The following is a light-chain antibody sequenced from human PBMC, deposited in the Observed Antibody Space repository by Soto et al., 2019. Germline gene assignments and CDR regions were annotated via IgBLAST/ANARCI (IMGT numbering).Light chain of an antibody. V-gene: IGKV1-39*01. CDR3: QQYYSFPRT. Sequence: DIQMTQSPSSLSASVGDRVTITCRASQSIGTNLNWYHQEPGKAPNLLIYDASSLQSGVPSRFSGSGSGTDFTLTISSLQPEDFATYFCQQYYSFPRTFGQGTKLEIK. CDR1: QSIGTN. CDR2: DAS. J-gene: IGKJ2*01.